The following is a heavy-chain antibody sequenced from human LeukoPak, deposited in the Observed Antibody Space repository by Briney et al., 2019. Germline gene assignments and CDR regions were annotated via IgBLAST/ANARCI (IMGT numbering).Heavy chain of an antibody. CDR3: ARNVTAGFFDY. J-gene: IGHJ4*02. V-gene: IGHV4-38-2*01. Sequence: PSETLSLTCDVSGSSITSDYFWGWIRQPPGKGLEWIAPIYYSWGMYFNPSLKSRVTISLDASKNQYSLKMTSLTAADTAIYYCARNVTAGFFDYWGQGILVTVSS. D-gene: IGHD1-1*01. CDR1: GSSITSDYF. CDR2: IYYSWGM.